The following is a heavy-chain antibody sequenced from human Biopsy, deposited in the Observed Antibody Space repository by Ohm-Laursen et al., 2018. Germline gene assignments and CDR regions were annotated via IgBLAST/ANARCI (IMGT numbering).Heavy chain of an antibody. CDR1: GDSISSYY. CDR2: VSYTGST. D-gene: IGHD3-22*01. V-gene: IGHV4-59*01. Sequence: GTLSLTCSVSGDSISSYYWSWIRQPPGKGLEWIGYVSYTGSTDYNPSLQSRVTISVDTSKNHFSLRLRSVTPADTAMYYCARDRGFYSDRTVPGYFDLWGRGTLVTVSS. J-gene: IGHJ2*01. CDR3: ARDRGFYSDRTVPGYFDL.